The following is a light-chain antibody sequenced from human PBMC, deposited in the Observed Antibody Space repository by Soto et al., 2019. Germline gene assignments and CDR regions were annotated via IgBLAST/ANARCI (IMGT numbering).Light chain of an antibody. CDR1: QSVLYTSNNLNY. J-gene: IGKJ1*01. Sequence: DIVMTQSPDSLAVSLGETATINCKSSQSVLYTSNNLNYLAWYQQKPGQPPKLLIYWASTRQSGVPDRFSGSVSGTDFTLTISSLQADDVAVYYCQQYYRTPTWTFGQGTKVEIK. V-gene: IGKV4-1*01. CDR3: QQYYRTPTWT. CDR2: WAS.